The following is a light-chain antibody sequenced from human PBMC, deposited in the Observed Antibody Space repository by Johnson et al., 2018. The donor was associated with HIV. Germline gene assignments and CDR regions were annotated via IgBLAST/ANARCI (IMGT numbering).Light chain of an antibody. Sequence: QSVLTQPPSVSAAPGQKVTISCSGSNSNFGNNYVSCYQQLPGTAPKLLIFVNNQRPSGIPHRFFSSMCGKSATLGSIVLTTGDEDVDDCGTVDSSLSGLNMFGTGTKVTVL. V-gene: IGLV1-51*02. CDR1: NSNFGNNY. CDR2: VNN. J-gene: IGLJ1*01. CDR3: GTVDSSLSGLNM.